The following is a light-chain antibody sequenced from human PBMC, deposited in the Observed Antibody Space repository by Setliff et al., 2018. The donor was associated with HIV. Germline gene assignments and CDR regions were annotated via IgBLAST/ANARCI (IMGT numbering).Light chain of an antibody. CDR2: DVN. V-gene: IGLV2-14*03. CDR1: SIGTYNY. Sequence: QSALTQPASVSGSPGQSITISCTGTSIGTYNYVSWYQQHPGKAPKLMIYDVNERPSGISRRFSGSKSGNTASLTISGLQAEDEADYYCKTYTGSSPLYVVGTWTKATV. J-gene: IGLJ1*01. CDR3: KTYTGSSPLYV.